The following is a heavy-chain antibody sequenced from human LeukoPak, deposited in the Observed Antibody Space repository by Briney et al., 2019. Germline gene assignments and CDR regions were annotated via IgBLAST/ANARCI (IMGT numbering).Heavy chain of an antibody. CDR2: IDPSDSYT. J-gene: IGHJ4*02. CDR3: ARLGADYGSGSYYNDY. CDR1: GYSFTSYW. Sequence: GESLKISCKGSGYSFTSYWISWVRQMPGKGLEWMGRIDPSDSYTNYSPSLQGHVTISADKSISTAYLQWSSLKASDTAMYYCARLGADYGSGSYYNDYWGQGTLVTVSS. V-gene: IGHV5-10-1*01. D-gene: IGHD3-10*01.